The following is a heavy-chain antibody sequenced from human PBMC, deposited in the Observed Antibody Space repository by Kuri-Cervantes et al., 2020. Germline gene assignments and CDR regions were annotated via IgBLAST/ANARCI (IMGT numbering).Heavy chain of an antibody. CDR1: GFTFSSYA. CDR3: AKDLRSSSLRGGAFDI. J-gene: IGHJ3*02. V-gene: IGHV3-9*01. D-gene: IGHD6-6*01. Sequence: SLKISCAASGFTFSSYAMSWVRQAPGKGLEWVSGISWNSGSIGYADSVKGRFTISRDNAQSSLYLQMNSLRAEDTALYFCAKDLRSSSLRGGAFDIWGQGTMVTVSS. CDR2: ISWNSGSI.